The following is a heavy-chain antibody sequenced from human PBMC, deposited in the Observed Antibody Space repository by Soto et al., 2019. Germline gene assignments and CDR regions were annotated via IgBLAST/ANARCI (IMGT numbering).Heavy chain of an antibody. J-gene: IGHJ4*02. CDR2: IWYDGSNQ. Sequence: GGSLRLSCAPSGFTFSTYGMHWVRQGPGKGLEWVAVIWYDGSNQYYADSVKGRFTISRDNSKNMLYLQMNRLRAEDTAVYYCARYLGAFNYGSAYFDYWGQGTPVTVSS. CDR1: GFTFSTYG. V-gene: IGHV3-33*01. D-gene: IGHD3-10*01. CDR3: ARYLGAFNYGSAYFDY.